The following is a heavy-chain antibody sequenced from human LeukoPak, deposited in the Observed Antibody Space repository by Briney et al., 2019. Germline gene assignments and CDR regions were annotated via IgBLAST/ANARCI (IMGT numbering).Heavy chain of an antibody. CDR2: IDWDDDK. CDR1: GFSLSTSGMR. CDR3: ARIGDGGWYDNAFDI. D-gene: IGHD6-19*01. V-gene: IGHV2-70*04. J-gene: IGHJ3*02. Sequence: SGPTLVNPTQTLTLTCTFSGFSLSTSGMRVSWIRQPPGKALEWLSLIDWDDDKFYSTSLKTRLTISKDTSKNQMVLTMTNMDPVDTATYYCARIGDGGWYDNAFDIWGQGTMVTVSS.